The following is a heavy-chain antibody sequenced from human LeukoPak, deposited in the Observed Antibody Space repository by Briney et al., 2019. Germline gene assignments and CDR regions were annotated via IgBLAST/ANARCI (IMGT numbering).Heavy chain of an antibody. D-gene: IGHD3-22*01. CDR3: ARDKYSSAWSHKWLDP. CDR1: GFTFSSYA. J-gene: IGHJ5*02. Sequence: SGGSLRLSCAASGFTFSSYAMSWVRQAPGKGLEWVSAISGSGGSTYYADSVKGRFIISRDNSKSTLFVQMNSLRAEDTATYFCARDKYSSAWSHKWLDPWGQGTRVTVSS. V-gene: IGHV3-23*01. CDR2: ISGSGGST.